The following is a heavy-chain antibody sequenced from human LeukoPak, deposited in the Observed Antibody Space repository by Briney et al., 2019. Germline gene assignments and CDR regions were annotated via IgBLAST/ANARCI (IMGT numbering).Heavy chain of an antibody. CDR3: AKGRDVYNYWYFDL. CDR2: ISGSGGST. V-gene: IGHV3-23*01. D-gene: IGHD5-24*01. Sequence: PGGSLRLSCVTSGFTFNSYGFYWVRQAPGKGLEWVSAISGSGGSTYNADSVKGRFTISRDNSKNTMYLQMNSLRAEDTAVYYCAKGRDVYNYWYFDLWGRGTLVTVSS. J-gene: IGHJ2*01. CDR1: GFTFNSYG.